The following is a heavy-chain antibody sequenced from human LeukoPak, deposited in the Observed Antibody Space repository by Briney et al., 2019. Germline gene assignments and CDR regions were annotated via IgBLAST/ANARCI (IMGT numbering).Heavy chain of an antibody. J-gene: IGHJ4*02. Sequence: GGSLRLSCAASGLTFSDYYMSWIRQAPGKGLEWVSYISSSGSTIYYADSVKGRFTISRDNAKNSLYLQMNSLRAEDTAVYYCAREYAVIIPVFDYWGQGTLVTVSS. CDR2: ISSSGSTI. CDR1: GLTFSDYY. D-gene: IGHD3-3*01. V-gene: IGHV3-11*04. CDR3: AREYAVIIPVFDY.